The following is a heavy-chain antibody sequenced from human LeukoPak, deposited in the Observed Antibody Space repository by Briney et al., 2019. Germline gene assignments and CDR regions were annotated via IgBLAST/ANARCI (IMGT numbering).Heavy chain of an antibody. J-gene: IGHJ3*02. V-gene: IGHV1-18*01. Sequence: GESLKISCKASGYTFTSYGISWVRQAPGQGLEWMGWISAYNGNTNYAQKLQGRVTMTTDTSTSTAYMELRSLRSDDTAVYYCATDVRQTAPRALDIWGQGTMVTVSS. CDR1: GYTFTSYG. CDR3: ATDVRQTAPRALDI. CDR2: ISAYNGNT.